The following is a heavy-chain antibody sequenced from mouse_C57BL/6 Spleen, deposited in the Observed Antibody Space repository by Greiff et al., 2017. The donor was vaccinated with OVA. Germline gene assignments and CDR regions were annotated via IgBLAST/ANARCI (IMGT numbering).Heavy chain of an antibody. CDR2: IYPGDGDT. CDR1: GYAFSSSW. J-gene: IGHJ3*01. D-gene: IGHD1-1*01. Sequence: QVQLKESGPELVKPGASVKISCKASGYAFSSSWMNWVKQRPGKGLEWIGRIYPGDGDTNYNGKFKGKATLTADKSSSTAYMQLSSLTSEDSAVYFCARGGDYGSSYGGAWFAYWGQGTLVTVSA. V-gene: IGHV1-82*01. CDR3: ARGGDYGSSYGGAWFAY.